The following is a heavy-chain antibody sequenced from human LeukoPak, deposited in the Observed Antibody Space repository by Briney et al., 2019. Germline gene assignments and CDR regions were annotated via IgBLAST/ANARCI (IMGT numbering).Heavy chain of an antibody. CDR1: GFAFSNYA. Sequence: GGSLRLSCAASGFAFSNYAMSWVRQAPGKGLEGVSSLSGLCGNTLYADPVRARFTISRHTSNNTLYLQMNSLNAEDTAVYYCAKRFAGPSIRSEYYFDYWGQGTLVTVSS. CDR2: LSGLCGNT. D-gene: IGHD3-3*02. CDR3: AKRFAGPSIRSEYYFDY. V-gene: IGHV3-23*01. J-gene: IGHJ4*02.